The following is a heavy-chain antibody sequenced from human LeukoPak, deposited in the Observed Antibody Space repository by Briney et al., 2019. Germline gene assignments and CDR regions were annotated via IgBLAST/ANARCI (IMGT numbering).Heavy chain of an antibody. D-gene: IGHD2-15*01. CDR3: ARLFTPRGVVAAGDWFDP. CDR1: GYTFTSYG. Sequence: ASVTVSCKASGYTFTSYGISWVRQAPGQGLEWMGWISAYNGNTNYAQKLQGRVTMTTDTSTGTAYMELRSLRSDDTAVYYCARLFTPRGVVAAGDWFDPWGQGTLVTVSS. V-gene: IGHV1-18*01. CDR2: ISAYNGNT. J-gene: IGHJ5*02.